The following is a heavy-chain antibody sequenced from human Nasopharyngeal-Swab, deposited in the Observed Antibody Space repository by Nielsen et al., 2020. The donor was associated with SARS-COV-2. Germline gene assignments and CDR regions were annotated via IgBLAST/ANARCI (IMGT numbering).Heavy chain of an antibody. CDR1: GYTFTSYG. D-gene: IGHD3-16*01. CDR2: ISAYNGNT. Sequence: ASVKVSCKASGYTFTSYGISWVRQAPGQGLERMGWISAYNGNTNYAQKLQGRVTMTTDTSTSTAYMELRSLRSDDTAVYYCAREIRIMITLAASARWFDPWGQGTLVTVSS. V-gene: IGHV1-18*01. J-gene: IGHJ5*02. CDR3: AREIRIMITLAASARWFDP.